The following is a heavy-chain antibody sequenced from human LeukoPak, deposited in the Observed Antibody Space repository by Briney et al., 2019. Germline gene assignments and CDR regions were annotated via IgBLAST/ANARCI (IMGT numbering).Heavy chain of an antibody. CDR1: GYTFTSYY. CDR2: INPNSGGT. CDR3: ARGTYYDSSGYSGVRLFDY. V-gene: IGHV1-2*02. Sequence: ASVKVSCKASGYTFTSYYMHWVRQAPGQGLEWMGWINPNSGGTNYAQKFQGRVTMTSDTSISTAYMELNSLRSDDTAVYYCARGTYYDSSGYSGVRLFDYWGQGTLLTVSS. J-gene: IGHJ4*02. D-gene: IGHD3-22*01.